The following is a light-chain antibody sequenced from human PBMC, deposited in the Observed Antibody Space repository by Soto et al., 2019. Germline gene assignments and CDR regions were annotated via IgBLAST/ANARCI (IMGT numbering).Light chain of an antibody. Sequence: QSALTQPASVSGSPGQSITISCTGTSSDFGGFNYVSWYQQHPGKAPKLMIYHVSNRPSGVSNRFSGSKSGNTASLTISGLQAEDEADYYCSSYTSSSTPYVFGTGTKVTVL. CDR1: SSDFGGFNY. CDR3: SSYTSSSTPYV. J-gene: IGLJ1*01. CDR2: HVS. V-gene: IGLV2-14*01.